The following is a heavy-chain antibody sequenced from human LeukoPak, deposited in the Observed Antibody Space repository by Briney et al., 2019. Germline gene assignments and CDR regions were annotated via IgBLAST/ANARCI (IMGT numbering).Heavy chain of an antibody. CDR2: IKQDESEK. D-gene: IGHD1-26*01. CDR1: GFTFSSYW. V-gene: IGHV3-7*01. Sequence: GGSLRLSCVASGFTFSSYWMSWVRQAPGKGLEWVANIKQDESEKYYVDSVKGRFTISRDNAKNSLYLQMNSLRAEDTAVYYCARDPYNGSYGDDYYYYMDVWGKGTTVTISS. J-gene: IGHJ6*03. CDR3: ARDPYNGSYGDDYYYYMDV.